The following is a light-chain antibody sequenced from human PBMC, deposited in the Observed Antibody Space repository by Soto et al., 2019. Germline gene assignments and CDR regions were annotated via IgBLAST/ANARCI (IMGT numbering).Light chain of an antibody. CDR2: NDK. CDR1: RSNIGTNP. V-gene: IGLV1-44*01. J-gene: IGLJ1*01. Sequence: QSVLTQPPSASGTPGQRITISCSGDRSNIGTNPVAWYQQLPGTAPKLLINNDKHRPSGVPDRFSGSRSGASASLAISGLQAEDEADYFCGTWHSSLNGYVFGTGTKLTVL. CDR3: GTWHSSLNGYV.